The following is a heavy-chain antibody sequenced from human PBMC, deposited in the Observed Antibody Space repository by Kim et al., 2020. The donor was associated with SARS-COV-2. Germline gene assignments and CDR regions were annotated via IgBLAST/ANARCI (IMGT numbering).Heavy chain of an antibody. D-gene: IGHD1-1*01. J-gene: IGHJ5*02. CDR2: IYYSGST. CDR1: GGSISSSSYY. Sequence: SETLSLTCTVSGGSISSSSYYWGWIRQPPGKGLEWIGSIYYSGSTYYNPSLKSRVTISVDTSKNQFSLKLSSVTAADTAVYYCARVLGGNWNGVGWFDPWGQGTLVTVSS. CDR3: ARVLGGNWNGVGWFDP. V-gene: IGHV4-39*01.